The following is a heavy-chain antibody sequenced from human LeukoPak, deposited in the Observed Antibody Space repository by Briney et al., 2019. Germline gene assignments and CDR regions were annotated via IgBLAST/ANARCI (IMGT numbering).Heavy chain of an antibody. Sequence: PSETLSLTCTVSGGSISSYYWSWIRQPPGKGLEWIGYIYYSGSTNYNPSLKSRVTISVDTSKNQFSLKLSSVTAADTAVYYCARDSRSSGWYFHDYWGQGTLVTVSS. CDR3: ARDSRSSGWYFHDY. CDR1: GGSISSYY. D-gene: IGHD6-19*01. V-gene: IGHV4-59*01. CDR2: IYYSGST. J-gene: IGHJ4*02.